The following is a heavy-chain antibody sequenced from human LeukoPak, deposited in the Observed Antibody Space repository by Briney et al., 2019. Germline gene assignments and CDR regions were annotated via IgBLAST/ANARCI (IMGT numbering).Heavy chain of an antibody. Sequence: GGSLRLSCAASGFSFRKYFMSWARQAPGKGLEWVATISNDASATTYGDSVWGRVTISRDNAENSVFLQMHSLRAGDTAVYYCASSFSPYYYDVWGQGILVTVSS. CDR3: ASSFSPYYYDV. CDR1: GFSFRKYF. CDR2: ISNDASAT. J-gene: IGHJ4*02. V-gene: IGHV3-7*01.